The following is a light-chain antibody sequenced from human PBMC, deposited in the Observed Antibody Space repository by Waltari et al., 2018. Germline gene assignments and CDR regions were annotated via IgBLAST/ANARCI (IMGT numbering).Light chain of an antibody. Sequence: DIVMTQSPDSLAVSLGERATINCKSSKSLLETSNNKNYLAWYRQKPGQPPNLLIYWASTRESGVPDRISGSGSGTDFTLTISNLQAEDVAVYYCQQYSSTLGYTFGQGTKLEIK. CDR2: WAS. CDR3: QQYSSTLGYT. V-gene: IGKV4-1*01. CDR1: KSLLETSNNKNY. J-gene: IGKJ2*01.